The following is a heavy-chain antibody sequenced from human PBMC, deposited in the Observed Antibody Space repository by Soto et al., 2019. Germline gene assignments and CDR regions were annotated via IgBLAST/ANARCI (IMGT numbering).Heavy chain of an antibody. Sequence: GGSLRLSCAASGFTFSSYAMSWVRQAPGKGLEWVSAISGSGGSTYYADSVKGRFTISRDNSKNTLYLQMNSLRAEDTAVYYCAKAITMVRGAYYFDYWGQGTLVTVSS. CDR3: AKAITMVRGAYYFDY. J-gene: IGHJ4*02. D-gene: IGHD3-10*01. CDR1: GFTFSSYA. V-gene: IGHV3-23*01. CDR2: ISGSGGST.